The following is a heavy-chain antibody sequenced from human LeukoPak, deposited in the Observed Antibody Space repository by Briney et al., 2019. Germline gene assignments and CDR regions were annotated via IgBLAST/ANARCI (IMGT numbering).Heavy chain of an antibody. CDR3: ARTSNYWSPYFHY. CDR1: GGSIRSDF. V-gene: IGHV4-59*01. D-gene: IGHD1-1*01. J-gene: IGHJ4*02. CDR2: VYYSGST. Sequence: PSETLSLTCSVSGGSIRSDFWSWIRQPPGKGLEWIGYVYYSGSTNYSPSLNSRVTISIDTSKNKFSLKLTSVTAADTAVYYCARTSNYWSPYFHYWGQGALVTVSS.